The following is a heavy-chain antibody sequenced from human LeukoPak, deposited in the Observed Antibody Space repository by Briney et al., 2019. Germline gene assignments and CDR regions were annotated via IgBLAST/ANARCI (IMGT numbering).Heavy chain of an antibody. Sequence: SETLSLTCTVSGGSISSYYWIWIRQPAGKGLEWIGRIYSSGSTNYNPSLKSRVTMSVDTSKSQFSLKLSSVTAADTAVYYCARLPHSSSPFDHWGQGILATVSS. CDR3: ARLPHSSSPFDH. D-gene: IGHD6-6*01. J-gene: IGHJ4*02. CDR2: IYSSGST. CDR1: GGSISSYY. V-gene: IGHV4-4*07.